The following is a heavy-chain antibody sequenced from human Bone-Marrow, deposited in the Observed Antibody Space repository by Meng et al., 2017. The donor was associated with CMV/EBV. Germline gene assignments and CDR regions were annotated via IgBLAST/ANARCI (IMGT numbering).Heavy chain of an antibody. CDR2: IRYDGSNK. J-gene: IGHJ4*02. Sequence: GESLKISCAASGFTFSSYGMHWVRQAPGKGLEWVAFIRYDGSNKYYADSVKGRFTISRDNSKNTLYLQMNSLRAEDTAVYYCAGASVIALFYWGQGTRVTGSS. CDR1: GFTFSSYG. CDR3: AGASVIALFY. D-gene: IGHD2-21*01. V-gene: IGHV3-30*02.